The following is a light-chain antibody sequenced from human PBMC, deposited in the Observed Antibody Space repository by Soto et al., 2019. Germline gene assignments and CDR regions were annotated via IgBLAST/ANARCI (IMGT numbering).Light chain of an antibody. CDR3: SSYTTRGGWV. CDR1: SSDVGGFNY. V-gene: IGLV2-14*01. CDR2: DVS. J-gene: IGLJ3*02. Sequence: QSVLTQPASVSGSPGQSITISCTGTSSDVGGFNYVSWYQQHPGKAPKLMIYDVSSRPSGVSNRFSGFKSGNTASLTISGLQAEDEADYYCSSYTTRGGWVFGGGTQLTVL.